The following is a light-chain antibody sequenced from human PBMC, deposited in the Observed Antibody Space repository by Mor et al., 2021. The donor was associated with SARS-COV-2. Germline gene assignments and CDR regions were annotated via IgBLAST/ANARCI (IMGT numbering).Light chain of an antibody. CDR2: WAS. Sequence: WYQQKPGQPPKLLIYWASTRESGVPDRFSASGSGKDFTLTISSLEADDVAVYYCQQYYSTPWTFGQGTKVEIK. CDR3: QQYYSTPWT. J-gene: IGKJ1*01. V-gene: IGKV4-1*01.